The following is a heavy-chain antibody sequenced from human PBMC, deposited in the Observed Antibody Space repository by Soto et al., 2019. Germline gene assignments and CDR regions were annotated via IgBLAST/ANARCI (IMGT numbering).Heavy chain of an antibody. CDR1: GFTFSDYY. J-gene: IGHJ2*01. CDR3: ARTIAAAGGRRYFDL. D-gene: IGHD6-13*01. Sequence: GGSLRLSCAASGFTFSDYYMSWIRQAPGKGLEWVSYISSSSSYTNYADSVKGRFTISRDNAKNSLYLQMNSLRAEDTAVYYCARTIAAAGGRRYFDLWGRRTLVTVSS. V-gene: IGHV3-11*03. CDR2: ISSSSSYT.